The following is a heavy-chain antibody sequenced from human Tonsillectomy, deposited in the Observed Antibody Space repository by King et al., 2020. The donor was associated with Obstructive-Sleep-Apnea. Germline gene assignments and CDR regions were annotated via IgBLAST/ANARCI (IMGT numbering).Heavy chain of an antibody. CDR2: ISAYNGNT. Sequence: QLVQSGAEVKKPGASVKVSCKASGYTFTSYGISWVRQAPGQGLEWMGWISAYNGNTNYAQKRQGRVTMTTDTSTSTAYMELGGLRSDDTAVYYCARIYCSSTSCYAQADYWGQGTLVTVSS. CDR1: GYTFTSYG. J-gene: IGHJ4*02. CDR3: ARIYCSSTSCYAQADY. D-gene: IGHD2-2*01. V-gene: IGHV1-18*04.